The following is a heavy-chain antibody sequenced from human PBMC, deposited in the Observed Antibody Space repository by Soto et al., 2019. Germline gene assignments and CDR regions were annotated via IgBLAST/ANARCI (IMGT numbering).Heavy chain of an antibody. V-gene: IGHV1-8*01. D-gene: IGHD3-3*01. Sequence: ASVKVSCKASGYTFTSYDINWVRQATGQGLEWMGWMNPNSGNTGYAQKFQGRVTMTRNTSISTAYMELSSLRSEDTAVYYCARGPDVWSGYYEYYFDDWGQGNLVTVSS. J-gene: IGHJ4*02. CDR1: GYTFTSYD. CDR3: ARGPDVWSGYYEYYFDD. CDR2: MNPNSGNT.